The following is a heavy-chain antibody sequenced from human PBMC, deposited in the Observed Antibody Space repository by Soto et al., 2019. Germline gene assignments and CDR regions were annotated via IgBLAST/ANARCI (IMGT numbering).Heavy chain of an antibody. CDR2: ISSRSSLI. CDR3: ARERGEYDSGWYIDR. V-gene: IGHV3-21*06. D-gene: IGHD6-19*01. Sequence: GGSLRLSCAASGFSLSSHSMDWVRQAPGQGLEWVAYISSRSSLILYADSVRGRFVISRDNALNSLYLQMNSPRDEDTAIYYCARERGEYDSGWYIDRWGQGTPVTVSS. J-gene: IGHJ5*02. CDR1: GFSLSSHS.